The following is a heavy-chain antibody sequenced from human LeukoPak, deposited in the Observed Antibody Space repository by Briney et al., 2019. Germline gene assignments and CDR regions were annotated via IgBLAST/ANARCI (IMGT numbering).Heavy chain of an antibody. CDR1: GFTFSSYS. D-gene: IGHD2-2*01. J-gene: IGHJ5*02. V-gene: IGHV3-21*01. Sequence: PGGSLRLSCAASGFTFSSYSMNWVRQAPGKGLEWVSSISSSSSYIYYADSVKGRFTISRDNAKNSLYLQMNSLGAEDTAVYYCARENLRLGYCSSTSCRYAKGFDPWGQGTLATVSS. CDR3: ARENLRLGYCSSTSCRYAKGFDP. CDR2: ISSSSSYI.